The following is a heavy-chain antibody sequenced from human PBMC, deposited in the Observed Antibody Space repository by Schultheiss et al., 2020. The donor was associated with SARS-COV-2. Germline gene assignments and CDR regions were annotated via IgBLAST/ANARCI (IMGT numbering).Heavy chain of an antibody. V-gene: IGHV3-30-3*01. CDR2: ISYDGSNK. J-gene: IGHJ6*02. CDR3: AKDKSNSQPYYYYGMDV. D-gene: IGHD4-11*01. Sequence: GGSLRLSCAASGFTFDDYAMHWVRQAPGKGLEWVAVISYDGSNKYYADSVKGRFTISRDNSKNTLYLQMNSLRAEDTAVYYCAKDKSNSQPYYYYGMDVWGQGTTVTVSS. CDR1: GFTFDDYA.